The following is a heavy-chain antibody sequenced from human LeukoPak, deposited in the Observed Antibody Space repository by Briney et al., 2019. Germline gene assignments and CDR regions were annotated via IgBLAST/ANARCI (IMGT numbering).Heavy chain of an antibody. CDR2: IYTSGST. V-gene: IGHV4-61*02. D-gene: IGHD3-16*02. CDR1: GGSISSGSYY. Sequence: SQTLSLTCTVSGGSISSGSYYWSWIRQPAGKGLEWIGRIYTSGSTNYNPSLKSRVTISVDTSKNQFSLKLSSVTAADTAVYYCARDLMFTFGGIVASGGYFDYWGQGTLVTVSS. CDR3: ARDLMFTFGGIVASGGYFDY. J-gene: IGHJ4*02.